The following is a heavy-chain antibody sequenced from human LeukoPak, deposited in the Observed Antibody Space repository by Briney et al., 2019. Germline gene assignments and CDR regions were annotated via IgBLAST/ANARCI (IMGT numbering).Heavy chain of an antibody. V-gene: IGHV3-7*01. J-gene: IGHJ4*02. Sequence: GGSLRLSCAVSGFTFNNYWMSWVRQAPGKGLEWVANIKQDSSERNYVDSVKGRFTISRDNAKSSLYLQMNSLRAEDTAVYYCASGRTVDCWGQGTLVSVSS. D-gene: IGHD1-26*01. CDR2: IKQDSSER. CDR1: GFTFNNYW. CDR3: ASGRTVDC.